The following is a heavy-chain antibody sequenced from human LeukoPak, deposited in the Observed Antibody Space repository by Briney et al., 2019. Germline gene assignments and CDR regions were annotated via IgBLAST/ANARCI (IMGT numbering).Heavy chain of an antibody. D-gene: IGHD3-10*01. CDR3: AKAPPYGSGFDY. CDR2: ISYDGSNK. V-gene: IGHV3-30*18. J-gene: IGHJ4*02. CDR1: GFTFSSYG. Sequence: GGSLRLSCAASGFTFSSYGMHWVRQAPGKGLEWVAVISYDGSNKYYADSVKGRFTISRDNSKNTLYLQMNSLRAEDTAVYYCAKAPPYGSGFDYWGQGTLVTVSS.